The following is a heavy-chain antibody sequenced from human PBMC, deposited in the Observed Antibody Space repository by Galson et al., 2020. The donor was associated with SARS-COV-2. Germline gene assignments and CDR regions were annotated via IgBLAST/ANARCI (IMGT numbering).Heavy chain of an antibody. CDR3: TRGPPAPYFIYYYYGMDV. Sequence: GGSLRLSCIASGFTFGDYAMSWVRQAPGKGLEWVGFIRSKAYGGTTEYAASVKGRFTISRDDSKSIAYLQMNSLKTEDTAVYYCTRGPPAPYFIYYYYGMDVWGQGTTVTVSS. J-gene: IGHJ6*02. V-gene: IGHV3-49*04. CDR2: IRSKAYGGTT. D-gene: IGHD2-21*01. CDR1: GFTFGDYA.